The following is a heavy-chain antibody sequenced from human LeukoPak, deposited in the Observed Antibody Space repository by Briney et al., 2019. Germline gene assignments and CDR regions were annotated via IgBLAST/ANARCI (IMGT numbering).Heavy chain of an antibody. CDR3: ARDQEYCSGGSCYSFDY. D-gene: IGHD2-15*01. V-gene: IGHV3-30*04. Sequence: PGGSLRLSCAASGFTFSSYAMHWVRQAPGKGLEGVAVISYDGSNKYYADSVKGRFTISRDNSKNTLYLQMNSLRAEDTAVYYCARDQEYCSGGSCYSFDYWGQGTLVTVSS. J-gene: IGHJ4*02. CDR2: ISYDGSNK. CDR1: GFTFSSYA.